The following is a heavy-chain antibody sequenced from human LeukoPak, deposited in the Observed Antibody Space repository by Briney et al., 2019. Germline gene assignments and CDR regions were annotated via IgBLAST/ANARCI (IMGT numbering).Heavy chain of an antibody. D-gene: IGHD6-19*01. V-gene: IGHV1-2*02. CDR3: ARELGGIIAVAVPGAFDI. Sequence: ASVKVSCKASGYTFTCYYMHWVRQAPGQGLEWMGWINPNSGGTNYAQKFQGRVTMTSDMSTSTVYMELSRLRSDDTAVYYCARELGGIIAVAVPGAFDIWGQGTMVTVSS. J-gene: IGHJ3*02. CDR2: INPNSGGT. CDR1: GYTFTCYY.